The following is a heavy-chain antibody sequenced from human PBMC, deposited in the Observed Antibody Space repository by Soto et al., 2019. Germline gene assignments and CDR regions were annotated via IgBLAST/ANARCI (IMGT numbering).Heavy chain of an antibody. CDR3: RSSTSCYDDSCVDV. Sequence: SETLSLTCTVSGDSVISATYYWSWIRQPPGKGLEWIGYIYYDGGTTYNSSLKSRVTISTDTSRSQLSLQLSSVTAADTAMYYCRSSTSCYDDSCVDVWGQGSMVTVSS. CDR2: IYYDGGT. D-gene: IGHD2-2*01. J-gene: IGHJ6*02. V-gene: IGHV4-61*01. CDR1: GDSVISATYY.